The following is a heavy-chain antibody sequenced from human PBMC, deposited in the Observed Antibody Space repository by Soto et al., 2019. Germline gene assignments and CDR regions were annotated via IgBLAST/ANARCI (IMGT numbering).Heavy chain of an antibody. CDR3: GRGRSGQIVVFY. D-gene: IGHD1-26*01. J-gene: IGHJ4*02. CDR1: GYTFTGHY. CDR2: IGPESGAT. V-gene: IGHV1-2*02. Sequence: ASVKVSCKASGYTFTGHYIHWVRQAPEQGPEWMGEIGPESGATSYAQRFQGRVTMTRDMSITTVYMELNNLSPDDTAVYYCGRGRSGQIVVFYWGQGTPVTAPQ.